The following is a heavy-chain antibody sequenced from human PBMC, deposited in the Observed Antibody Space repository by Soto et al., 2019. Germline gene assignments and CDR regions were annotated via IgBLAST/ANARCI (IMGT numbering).Heavy chain of an antibody. CDR2: ISGSGGST. J-gene: IGHJ6*02. V-gene: IGHV3-23*01. D-gene: IGHD2-2*01. CDR3: ANLLVPAAIEMEMYYYYGMDV. CDR1: GFTFSSYA. Sequence: PGGSLRLSCAASGFTFSSYAMSWVRQAPGKGLEWVSAISGSGGSTYYADSVKGRFTISRDNSKNTLYLQMNSLRAEDTAVYYCANLLVPAAIEMEMYYYYGMDVWGQGTTVTVSS.